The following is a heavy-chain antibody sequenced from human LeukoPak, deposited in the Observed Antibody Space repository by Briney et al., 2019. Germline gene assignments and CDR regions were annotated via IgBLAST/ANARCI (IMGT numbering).Heavy chain of an antibody. V-gene: IGHV1-8*01. Sequence: ASVKVSCKTSGYPFTTWEINWVRQAAGQGLEWMGWVHPNSGNTAYAQKFQGRVTMTRNTSISTAYMELSGLRFDDTAVYFCARGPRNDPWGQGTLVTVSS. CDR1: GYPFTTWE. J-gene: IGHJ5*02. CDR3: ARGPRNDP. CDR2: VHPNSGNT. D-gene: IGHD1-14*01.